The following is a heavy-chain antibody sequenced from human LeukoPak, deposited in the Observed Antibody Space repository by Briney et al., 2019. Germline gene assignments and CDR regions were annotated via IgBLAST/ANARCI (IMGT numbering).Heavy chain of an antibody. V-gene: IGHV3-53*04. D-gene: IGHD4-17*01. CDR2: IYSGGST. CDR1: GFTVSSNY. J-gene: IGHJ3*02. CDR3: ARDRLRAFDI. Sequence: GGSLRLSCAASGFTVSSNYMSWVRQAPGKGLEWVSVIYSGGSTYYADSVKGRFTISRHNSKSTLYLQMNSLRAEDTAVYYCARDRLRAFDIWGQGTMVTVSS.